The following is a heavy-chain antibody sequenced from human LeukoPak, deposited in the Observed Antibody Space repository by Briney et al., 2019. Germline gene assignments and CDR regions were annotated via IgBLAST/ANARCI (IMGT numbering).Heavy chain of an antibody. CDR2: IYYSGST. CDR3: ARGSVDTAMVHYFDY. J-gene: IGHJ4*02. V-gene: IGHV4-59*01. D-gene: IGHD5-18*01. Sequence: SETLSLTCTVSGGSMRTYYWSWIRQSPGKGLEWIGYIYYSGSTNYNPSLKSRVTISIDTSKNQFSLKLSSVTAADTAVYYCARGSVDTAMVHYFDYWGQGTLVTVSS. CDR1: GGSMRTYY.